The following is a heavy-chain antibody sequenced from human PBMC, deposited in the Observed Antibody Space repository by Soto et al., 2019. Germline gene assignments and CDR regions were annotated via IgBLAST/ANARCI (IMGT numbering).Heavy chain of an antibody. Sequence: PSETLSLTCTVSGGSISNYFCNWIRQPAGKGLEWIGRIDNSGSTNYNPSLKSRITMSADTSRNQFSLKLNSVTAADTAVYYCARGGQDFWSGPFDYWAREPWSPSP. CDR2: IDNSGST. V-gene: IGHV4-4*07. CDR3: ARGGQDFWSGPFDY. J-gene: IGHJ4*02. D-gene: IGHD3-3*01. CDR1: GGSISNYF.